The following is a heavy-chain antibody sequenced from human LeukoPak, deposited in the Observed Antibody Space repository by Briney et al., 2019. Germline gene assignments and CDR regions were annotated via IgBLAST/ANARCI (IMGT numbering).Heavy chain of an antibody. D-gene: IGHD3-3*01. V-gene: IGHV4-38-2*02. Sequence: SETLSLTCTVSGYSISSGYYWGWIRQPPGRGLEWIASIYYRGSTHYNPSLASLKSRVTISGDTSKNQFSLKLSSVTAADTAVYYCARLLRFVRYVDYWGQGTLVTVSS. CDR1: GYSISSGYY. CDR2: IYYRGST. CDR3: ARLLRFVRYVDY. J-gene: IGHJ4*02.